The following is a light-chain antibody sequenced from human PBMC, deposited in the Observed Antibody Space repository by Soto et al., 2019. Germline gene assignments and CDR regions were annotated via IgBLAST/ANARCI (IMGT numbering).Light chain of an antibody. V-gene: IGLV2-8*01. CDR1: SSDVGGYNY. CDR3: SSYAGSKNV. Sequence: QSVLTQPASVSGSPGQSITISCTGTSSDVGGYNYVSWYQQHPGKAPKLMIYDVTERPSGVPDRFSGSKSGNTASLTVSGLQAEDEADYYCSSYAGSKNVFGTGTKVTVL. J-gene: IGLJ1*01. CDR2: DVT.